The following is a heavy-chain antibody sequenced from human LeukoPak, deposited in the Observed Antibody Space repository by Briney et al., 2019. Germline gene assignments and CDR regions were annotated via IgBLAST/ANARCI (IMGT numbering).Heavy chain of an antibody. CDR2: ISWNSGSI. Sequence: GGSLRLSCAASGFTFDDYAMHWVRQAPGKGLEWVAGISWNSGSIGYADSVKGRFTISRDNAKNSLYLQMNSLRAEDTALYYCAKGMSLADYYDSSGYYGTTSYYLGQGTLVTVSS. D-gene: IGHD3-22*01. CDR3: AKGMSLADYYDSSGYYGTTSYY. CDR1: GFTFDDYA. V-gene: IGHV3-9*01. J-gene: IGHJ4*02.